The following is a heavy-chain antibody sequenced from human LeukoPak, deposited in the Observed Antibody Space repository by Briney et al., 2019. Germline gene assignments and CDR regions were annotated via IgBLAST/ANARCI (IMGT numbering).Heavy chain of an antibody. Sequence: GGSLRLSCAASGFTFSSYAMSWVRQAPGKGLEWISYINGASSITYYADSVKGRFTISRDNAKNSLYLQMNSLRDEDTAIYYCARGRDGLNKEANNWFDPWGQGTLVTASS. CDR2: INGASSIT. J-gene: IGHJ5*02. CDR3: ARGRDGLNKEANNWFDP. D-gene: IGHD5-24*01. V-gene: IGHV3-48*02. CDR1: GFTFSSYA.